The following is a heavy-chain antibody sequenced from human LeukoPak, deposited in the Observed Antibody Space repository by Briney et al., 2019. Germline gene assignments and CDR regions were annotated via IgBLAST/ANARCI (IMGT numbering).Heavy chain of an antibody. CDR1: GFTFSNAW. CDR2: IKSITDEGTP. CDR3: TTVPNPLYFDY. Sequence: GGSLSLSCALSGFTFSNAWMSWVRQAPGKGREWVGRIKSITDEGTPDYAAPVKGKFTISRDDSKNTLHQQMNSLKTEDTAVYYCTTVPNPLYFDYWGQGTLVTVSS. V-gene: IGHV3-15*01. J-gene: IGHJ4*02.